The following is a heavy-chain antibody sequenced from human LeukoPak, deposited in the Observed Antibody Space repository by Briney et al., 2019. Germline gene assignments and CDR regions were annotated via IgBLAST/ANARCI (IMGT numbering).Heavy chain of an antibody. D-gene: IGHD6-13*01. CDR3: ARVAAGGPIDY. CDR1: GGAMSSSY. V-gene: IGHV4-59*01. CDR2: IYNSGS. Sequence: SETLSLTCTASGGAMSSSYWSWIRQPPGKGLEWIGYIYNSGSIYKPSLKSRVTISVDTSNNQTSLKLNSVTAADTAVYYCARVAAGGPIDYWGQGTLVTVSS. J-gene: IGHJ4*02.